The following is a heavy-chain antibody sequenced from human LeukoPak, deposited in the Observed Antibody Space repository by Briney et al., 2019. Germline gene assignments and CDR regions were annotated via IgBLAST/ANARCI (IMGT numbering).Heavy chain of an antibody. CDR2: IGGSGDNR. D-gene: IGHD6-13*01. CDR3: AKCRSENMAAAGNH. CDR1: GFTFSSYA. V-gene: IGHV3-23*01. J-gene: IGHJ4*02. Sequence: PGGSLRLSCAASGFTFSSYALSWVRQAPGKGLEWVSAIGGSGDNRYYADSAKGRFTISRDNSKNTLYLEMNSLRAEDTAVYYCAKCRSENMAAAGNHWGQGTLVSVSS.